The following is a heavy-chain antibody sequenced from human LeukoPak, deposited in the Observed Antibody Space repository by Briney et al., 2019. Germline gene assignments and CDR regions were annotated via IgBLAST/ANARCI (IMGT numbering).Heavy chain of an antibody. D-gene: IGHD3-10*01. CDR1: GFTFSSYW. CDR2: IQQDGSDK. J-gene: IGHJ4*02. Sequence: GGSLRLSCAASGFTFSSYWMNWVRQTPGKGLEWVANIQQDGSDKNYVDSVRGRFIISRDNAKNSLYLQMNSLRAEDTAVYFCARVRGGYYFDYWGQGTLVTVSS. V-gene: IGHV3-7*03. CDR3: ARVRGGYYFDY.